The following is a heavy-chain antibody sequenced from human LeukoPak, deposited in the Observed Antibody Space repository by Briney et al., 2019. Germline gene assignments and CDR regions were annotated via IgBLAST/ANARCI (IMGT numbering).Heavy chain of an antibody. J-gene: IGHJ4*02. CDR1: GFTFSSYS. V-gene: IGHV3-48*01. D-gene: IGHD3-22*01. CDR3: ARFNYYDSSGYPFDY. Sequence: PGGSLRLSCAASGFTFSSYSMNWVRQAPGKGLEWVSYISSSSSTIYYADSVKGRFTISRDNSKNTLYLQMNSLRAEDTAVYYCARFNYYDSSGYPFDYWGQGTLVTVSS. CDR2: ISSSSSTI.